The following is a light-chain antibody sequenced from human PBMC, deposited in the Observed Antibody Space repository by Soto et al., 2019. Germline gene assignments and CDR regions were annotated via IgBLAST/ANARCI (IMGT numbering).Light chain of an antibody. CDR1: QTISSW. CDR2: KAS. V-gene: IGKV1-5*03. CDR3: QHYNSYSEA. Sequence: DIQMTQSPSTLSGSVGARVTITCRASQTISSWLAWYQQKQGKAPKLLIYKASTLKSGVPSRFSGIGSGTGGTITISSLKPDDFETYDGQHYNSYSEAFGQGTKVDIK. J-gene: IGKJ1*01.